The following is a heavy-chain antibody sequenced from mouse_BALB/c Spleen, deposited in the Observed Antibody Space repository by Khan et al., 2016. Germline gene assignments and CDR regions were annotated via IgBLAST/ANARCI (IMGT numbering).Heavy chain of an antibody. V-gene: IGHV5-6-5*01. Sequence: EVELVESGGGLVKPGGSLKLSCAASGFTFSSYAMSWVRQTPEKRLEWVASISSGGSSFYPDILKDRFTISRDNARYILYLQMSRLRSEDTAMYYCASKVYYFDYWGQGTTLTVSS. CDR2: ISSGGSS. J-gene: IGHJ2*01. CDR3: ASKVYYFDY. CDR1: GFTFSSYA.